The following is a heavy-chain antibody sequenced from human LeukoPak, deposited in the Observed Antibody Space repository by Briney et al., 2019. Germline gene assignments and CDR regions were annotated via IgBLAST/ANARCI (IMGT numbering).Heavy chain of an antibody. V-gene: IGHV4-39*07. CDR3: ARDGYYGSGSYQIIDY. J-gene: IGHJ4*02. D-gene: IGHD3-10*01. CDR1: GGSISSSSYY. Sequence: SETLSLTCTVSGGSISSSSYYWGWIRQPPGKGLEWIGSIYYSGSTYYNPSLKSRVTMSVDTSKNQFSLKLSSVTAADTAVYYCARDGYYGSGSYQIIDYWGQGTLVTVSS. CDR2: IYYSGST.